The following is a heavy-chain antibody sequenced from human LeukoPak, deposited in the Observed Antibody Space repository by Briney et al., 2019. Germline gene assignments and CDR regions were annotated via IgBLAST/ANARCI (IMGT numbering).Heavy chain of an antibody. D-gene: IGHD5-24*01. CDR2: INHSGST. Sequence: SETLSLTCAVYGGSFSGYYWSWIRQPPGKGLEWIGEINHSGSTNYNPSLKSRVTISVDTSKNQFSLKLSSVTAADTAVYYCARKGRWLQSHWFDPWGQGTLVTVSS. CDR1: GGSFSGYY. CDR3: ARKGRWLQSHWFDP. J-gene: IGHJ5*02. V-gene: IGHV4-34*01.